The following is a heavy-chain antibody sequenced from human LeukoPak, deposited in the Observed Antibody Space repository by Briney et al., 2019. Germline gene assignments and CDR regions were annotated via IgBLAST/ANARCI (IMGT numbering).Heavy chain of an antibody. Sequence: SETLSLTCTVSGGSISSGGYHWSWIRQHPGKGLEWIGYIYYSGSTYYNPSLKSRVTISVDTSKNQFSLKLSSVTAADTAVYYCARGALDCSSTSCRPYYFDYWGQGTLVTVSS. CDR3: ARGALDCSSTSCRPYYFDY. D-gene: IGHD2-2*01. CDR2: IYYSGST. V-gene: IGHV4-31*03. CDR1: GGSISSGGYH. J-gene: IGHJ4*02.